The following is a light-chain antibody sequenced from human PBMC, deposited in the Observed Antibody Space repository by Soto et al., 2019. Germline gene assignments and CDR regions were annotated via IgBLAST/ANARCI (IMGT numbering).Light chain of an antibody. CDR1: QGIRSW. CDR3: QQSDTFPAT. CDR2: AAS. Sequence: DIQMTQSPSSVSASVGDRVTITCRASQGIRSWLAWYQQRPGKAPKLLISAASSLQSAVPSRFSGSGSGTDFTLTISSLQPDDFATYYCQQSDTFPATFGGGKKVEIK. V-gene: IGKV1D-12*01. J-gene: IGKJ4*01.